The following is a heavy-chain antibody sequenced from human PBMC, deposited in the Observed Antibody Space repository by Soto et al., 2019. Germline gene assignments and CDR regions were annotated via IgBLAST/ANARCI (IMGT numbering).Heavy chain of an antibody. Sequence: EVQLAESGGGLIQPGGSLRLSCATSGFTFSRYWIHWVRQAPGEGLVWVSRISGDGVHTDYAESVKGRFTVSRDNSKNTLYLQMTSLRAEDSAVYYCARELPPDLWGQGTLVTVSS. CDR2: ISGDGVHT. J-gene: IGHJ5*02. CDR3: ARELPPDL. D-gene: IGHD2-15*01. V-gene: IGHV3-74*01. CDR1: GFTFSRYW.